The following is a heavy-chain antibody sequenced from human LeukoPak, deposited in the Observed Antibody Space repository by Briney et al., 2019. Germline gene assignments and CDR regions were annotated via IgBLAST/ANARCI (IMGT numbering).Heavy chain of an antibody. J-gene: IGHJ4*02. CDR1: GYTFSNYI. D-gene: IGHD3-22*01. V-gene: IGHV1-18*01. CDR2: ISVYNGKT. CDR3: ARDWSPSGSGYYY. Sequence: ASVKVSCKASGYTFSNYIITWVRQAPGQGLEWMGWISVYNGKTNYAKKLQGRLTMTTDTSTSTAYMELRSLRSDDTAVYYCARDWSPSGSGYYYWGQGTLVTVSS.